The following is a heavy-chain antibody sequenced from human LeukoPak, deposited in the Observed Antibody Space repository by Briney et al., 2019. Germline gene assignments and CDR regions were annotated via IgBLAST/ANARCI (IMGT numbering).Heavy chain of an antibody. J-gene: IGHJ4*02. CDR3: ARARNGSYFDY. Sequence: SETLSLTCTVSGGSISSYYWSWIRQPPGKGLEWIGYIYYSGSTNYNPSLKSRVTISVDTSKNQFSLKLSSVTAADTAVYYCARARNGSYFDYWGQGTLVTVSS. V-gene: IGHV4-59*01. D-gene: IGHD1-14*01. CDR2: IYYSGST. CDR1: GGSISSYY.